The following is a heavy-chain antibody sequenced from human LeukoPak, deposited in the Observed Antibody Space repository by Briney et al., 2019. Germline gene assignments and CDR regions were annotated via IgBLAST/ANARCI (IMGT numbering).Heavy chain of an antibody. Sequence: GESLKSSCKGSGYSFTSYWIGWVRQMPGKDLEWMGIIYPGDSDTRYSPSFQGQLTISADKSISTAYLQWSSLKASDTAMYYCARRRYCSSTSCSDGDAFDIWGQGTMVTVSS. CDR3: ARRRYCSSTSCSDGDAFDI. V-gene: IGHV5-51*01. J-gene: IGHJ3*02. CDR2: IYPGDSDT. CDR1: GYSFTSYW. D-gene: IGHD2-2*01.